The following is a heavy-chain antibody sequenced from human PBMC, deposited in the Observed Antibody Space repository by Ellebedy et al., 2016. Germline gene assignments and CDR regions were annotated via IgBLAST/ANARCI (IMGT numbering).Heavy chain of an antibody. J-gene: IGHJ2*01. V-gene: IGHV4-4*02. CDR3: ARDRIEAVAAHWYFDF. CDR1: GGSISSSNW. CDR2: IYHSGST. Sequence: SETLSLTCAVSGGSISSSNWWSWVRQPPGKGLEWIGEIYHSGSTNYNPSLKSRVTISVDKSKNQFSLKLSSVTAADTAVYYCARDRIEAVAAHWYFDFWGRGTLVTVSS. D-gene: IGHD6-19*01.